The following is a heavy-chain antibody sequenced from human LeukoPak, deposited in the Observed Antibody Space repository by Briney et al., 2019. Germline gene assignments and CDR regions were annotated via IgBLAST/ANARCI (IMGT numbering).Heavy chain of an antibody. CDR3: ARGPRGYCSSTSCYYYGMDV. V-gene: IGHV4-34*01. CDR2: INHSGST. D-gene: IGHD2-2*01. J-gene: IGHJ6*04. CDR1: FGSFSGDY. Sequence: SETLSLACAVYFGSFSGDYGSWIRQPPGRGLEWIGEINHSGSTNYNPSLKSRVTISVDTSKNQFSLKLSSVTAADTAVYYCARGPRGYCSSTSCYYYGMDVWGKGTTVTVSS.